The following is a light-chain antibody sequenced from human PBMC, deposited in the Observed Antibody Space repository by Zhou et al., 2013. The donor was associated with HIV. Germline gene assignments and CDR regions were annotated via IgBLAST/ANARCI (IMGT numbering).Light chain of an antibody. V-gene: IGKV1-5*03. CDR2: KAS. J-gene: IGKJ3*01. CDR3: QQEFT. CDR1: QNIMNW. Sequence: DIQMTQSPSTLSASIGDRVTITCRASQNIMNWLAWYQQKPATAPKLLIYKASRLESGVPSRFSGSGSGTDFTLTISSLQPEDFATYYCQQEFTFGPGTKVDIK.